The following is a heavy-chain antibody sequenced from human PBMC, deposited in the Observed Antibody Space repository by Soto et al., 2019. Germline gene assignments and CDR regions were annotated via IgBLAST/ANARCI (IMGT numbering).Heavy chain of an antibody. CDR2: ISPHSGGT. V-gene: IGHV1-2*02. CDR1: GYTFTGYY. J-gene: IGHJ4*02. Sequence: QVRLVQSGAEVNKPGASVKVSCKASGYTFTGYYIHWVRQAPGQGLEWMGSISPHSGGTNYAQRFQGRVTMTRDTSMTTVYMEMSGLTSDDTAVYYCAREEQTGANYYLDYWGQGTLVTVSS. CDR3: AREEQTGANYYLDY. D-gene: IGHD7-27*01.